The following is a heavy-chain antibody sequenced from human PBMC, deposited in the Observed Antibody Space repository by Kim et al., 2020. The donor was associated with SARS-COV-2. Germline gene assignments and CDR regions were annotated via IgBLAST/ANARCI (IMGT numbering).Heavy chain of an antibody. J-gene: IGHJ5*02. D-gene: IGHD4-4*01. Sequence: GGSLRLSCVVSGLTFDAHALTWVRQAPGKGLEWVSTIGNSGDHTHYADSVKGRFTISRDNSKNTVYLQMNSLRADDTAVYYCAKGGYRGRDNWLDPWGQGTLVTVSS. CDR1: GLTFDAHA. CDR3: AKGGYRGRDNWLDP. V-gene: IGHV3-23*01. CDR2: IGNSGDHT.